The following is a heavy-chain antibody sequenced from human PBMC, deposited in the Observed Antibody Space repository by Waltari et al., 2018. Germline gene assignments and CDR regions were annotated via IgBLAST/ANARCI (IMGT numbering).Heavy chain of an antibody. Sequence: QLQLQESGPGLVKPSETLSLTCTVPGGSISSSSSSWGWIRQPPGKGREWIGSIYYSGSTYYNPSLKSRVTISVDTSKNQFSLKLSSVTAADTAVYYCARILWSGLDKRQYGMDVWGQGTTVTVSS. CDR2: IYYSGST. J-gene: IGHJ6*02. CDR1: GGSISSSSSS. CDR3: ARILWSGLDKRQYGMDV. D-gene: IGHD3-3*01. V-gene: IGHV4-39*01.